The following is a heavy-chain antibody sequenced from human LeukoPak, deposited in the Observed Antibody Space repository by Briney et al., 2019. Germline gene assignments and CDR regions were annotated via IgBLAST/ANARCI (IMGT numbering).Heavy chain of an antibody. D-gene: IGHD3-10*01. CDR2: ISGSGGST. V-gene: IGHV3-23*01. J-gene: IGHJ4*02. CDR1: GFTFSSYA. CDR3: AKGYGSGSSRYYFDY. Sequence: GGSLRLSCAASGFTFSSYAMSWVRQAQGKGLERVSAISGSGGSTYYADSVKGRFTISRDNSKNTLYLQMNSLRAEDTAVYYCAKGYGSGSSRYYFDYWGQGTLVTVSS.